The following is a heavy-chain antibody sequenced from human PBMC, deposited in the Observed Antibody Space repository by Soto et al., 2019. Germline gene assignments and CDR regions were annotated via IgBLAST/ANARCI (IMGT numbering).Heavy chain of an antibody. D-gene: IGHD2-15*01. CDR1: GGSISSGGYY. J-gene: IGHJ5*02. V-gene: IGHV4-31*03. Sequence: SETLSLTCTVSGGSISSGGYYWSWIRQHPGKGLEWIGYIYYSGSTYYNPSLKSRVTISVDTSKNQFSLKLSSVTAADMAVYYCARVWRGGTPGQEIIRKNWFDPWGQGTLVTVSS. CDR2: IYYSGST. CDR3: ARVWRGGTPGQEIIRKNWFDP.